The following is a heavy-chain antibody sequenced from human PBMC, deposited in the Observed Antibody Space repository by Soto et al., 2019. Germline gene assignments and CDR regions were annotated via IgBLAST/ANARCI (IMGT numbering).Heavy chain of an antibody. CDR3: ARDKRRADTYYSYGMDG. V-gene: IGHV4-34*01. D-gene: IGHD6-19*01. Sequence: QVQLQQWGAGLLKPSETLSLTCAVYGGSFSGYYWSWIRQPPGKGLEWIGEINHSGSTNYNPSLKGRVPISGDTSKNQFSLQLSSVTAADTAVYYCARDKRRADTYYSYGMDGWGQGTTVTVSS. CDR2: INHSGST. J-gene: IGHJ6*02. CDR1: GGSFSGYY.